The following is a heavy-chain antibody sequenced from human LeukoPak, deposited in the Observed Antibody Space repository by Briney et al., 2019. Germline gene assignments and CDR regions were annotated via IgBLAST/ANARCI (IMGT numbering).Heavy chain of an antibody. J-gene: IGHJ4*02. CDR1: GGTFSSYA. CDR3: ATYKRITFGGIIVLDYFDY. CDR2: IIPIFGTA. Sequence: SVKVSCKASGGTFSSYAISWVRQAPGQGLEWMGGIIPIFGTANYAQKFQGRVTITADESTSTAYMELSSLRSEDTAMYYCATYKRITFGGIIVLDYFDYWGQGTLVTVSS. V-gene: IGHV1-69*13. D-gene: IGHD3-16*02.